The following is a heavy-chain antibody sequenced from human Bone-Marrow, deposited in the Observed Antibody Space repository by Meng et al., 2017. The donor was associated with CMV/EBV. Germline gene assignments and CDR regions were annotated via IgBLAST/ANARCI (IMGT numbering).Heavy chain of an antibody. Sequence: GESLKISCAASGFTFSSYWMSWVRQAPGKGLEWVANIKQDGAEKYYVDSVKGRFTTSRDNAKNSLYLQMNSLRAEDTAVYYCARVLAALDYWGQGTLVTVSS. J-gene: IGHJ4*02. CDR2: IKQDGAEK. D-gene: IGHD6-6*01. CDR1: GFTFSSYW. V-gene: IGHV3-7*01. CDR3: ARVLAALDY.